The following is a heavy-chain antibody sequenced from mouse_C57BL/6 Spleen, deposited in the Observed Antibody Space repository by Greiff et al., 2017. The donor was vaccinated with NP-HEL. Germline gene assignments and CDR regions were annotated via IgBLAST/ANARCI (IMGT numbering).Heavy chain of an antibody. CDR2: IDPSDSYT. CDR3: ARSGYYGSSAWFAY. D-gene: IGHD1-1*01. J-gene: IGHJ3*01. V-gene: IGHV1-50*01. CDR1: GYTFTSYW. Sequence: QVQLQQPGAELVKPGASVKLSCKASGYTFTSYWMQWVKQRPGQGLEWIGEIDPSDSYTNYNQKFKGKATLTVDTSSSTAYRQLSSLTSEDSAVYYCARSGYYGSSAWFAYWGQGTLVTVSA.